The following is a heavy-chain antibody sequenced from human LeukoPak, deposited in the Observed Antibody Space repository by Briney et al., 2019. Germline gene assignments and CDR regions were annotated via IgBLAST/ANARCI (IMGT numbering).Heavy chain of an antibody. Sequence: GGTLRLSCVGSGFTFTDYYMSWIRQAPGKGLEWIAYISNSGRTMDYADSVKGRFTISRDNARKSLYLEMNSLRAEDTAVYYCARTGSWYDYFDYWGQGALVTVSS. CDR3: ARTGSWYDYFDY. CDR1: GFTFTDYY. CDR2: ISNSGRTM. V-gene: IGHV3-11*01. J-gene: IGHJ4*02. D-gene: IGHD6-13*01.